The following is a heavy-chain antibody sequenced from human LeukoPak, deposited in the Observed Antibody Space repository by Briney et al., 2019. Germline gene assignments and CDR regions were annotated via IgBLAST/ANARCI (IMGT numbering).Heavy chain of an antibody. CDR1: GGSISSSSFF. V-gene: IGHV4-39*07. J-gene: IGHJ6*03. CDR2: IYYSGST. Sequence: KSSETLSLTCIVSGGSISSSSFFWGWIRQPPGKGLEWIGSIYYSGSTYYNPSLKSRVTISVDTSKNQFSLKLSSVTAADTAVYYCARGGQQWLVGYMDVWGKGTTVTVSS. CDR3: ARGGQQWLVGYMDV. D-gene: IGHD6-19*01.